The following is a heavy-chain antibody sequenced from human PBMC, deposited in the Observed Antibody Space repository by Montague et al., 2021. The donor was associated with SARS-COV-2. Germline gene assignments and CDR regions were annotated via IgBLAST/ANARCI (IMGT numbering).Heavy chain of an antibody. D-gene: IGHD3-22*01. CDR1: GDSVSSGAYY. Sequence: SETLSLTYTVSGDSVSSGAYYWGWIRQPPGKGLEWIAYIYYSGNTYTKYNPSLESRVSISVDTSKNQFSLKLTSGSAADTAVYYCAREYFDSSGLVWIDPWGQGTLVIVSS. CDR3: AREYFDSSGLVWIDP. J-gene: IGHJ5*02. V-gene: IGHV4-61*08. CDR2: IYYSGNTYT.